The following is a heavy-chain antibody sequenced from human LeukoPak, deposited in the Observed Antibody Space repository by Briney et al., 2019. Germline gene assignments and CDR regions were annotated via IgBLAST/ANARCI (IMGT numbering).Heavy chain of an antibody. V-gene: IGHV3-33*08. D-gene: IGHD3-22*01. CDR2: IWYDGSNK. CDR3: ASYYDSSGYYRFDY. Sequence: PGGSLRLSCAASGFTFSSYGMHWVRQAPGKGLEWVAVIWYDGSNKYYADSVKGRFTISRDNSKNTLYLQMNSLRAEDTAVYYCASYYDSSGYYRFDYWGQGTLVTVSS. J-gene: IGHJ4*02. CDR1: GFTFSSYG.